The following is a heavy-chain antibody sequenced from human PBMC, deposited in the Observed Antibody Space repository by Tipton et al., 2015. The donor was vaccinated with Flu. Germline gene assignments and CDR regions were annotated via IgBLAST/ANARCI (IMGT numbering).Heavy chain of an antibody. CDR1: GYSISSGYY. Sequence: PGLVKPSETLSLTCTVSGYSISSGYYWGWIRQPPGKGLEWIGSIYHSGSTYYNPSLKSRVTISLDTSKNQFSLKLRSVTAADTAVYYCARGVAVAMYFQHWGQGTLVTVSS. J-gene: IGHJ1*01. D-gene: IGHD6-19*01. CDR3: ARGVAVAMYFQH. V-gene: IGHV4-38-2*02. CDR2: IYHSGST.